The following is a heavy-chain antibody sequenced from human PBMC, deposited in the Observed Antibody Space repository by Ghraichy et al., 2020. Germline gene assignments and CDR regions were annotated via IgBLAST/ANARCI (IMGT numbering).Heavy chain of an antibody. Sequence: ASVKVSCKASGYTFTGYYMHWVRQAPGQGLEWMGWINPNSGGTNYAQKFQGRVTMTRDTSISTAYMELSRLRSDDTAVYYCARVGAAAGGNWFDPWGQGTLVTVSS. J-gene: IGHJ5*02. CDR1: GYTFTGYY. V-gene: IGHV1-2*02. CDR3: ARVGAAAGGNWFDP. D-gene: IGHD6-13*01. CDR2: INPNSGGT.